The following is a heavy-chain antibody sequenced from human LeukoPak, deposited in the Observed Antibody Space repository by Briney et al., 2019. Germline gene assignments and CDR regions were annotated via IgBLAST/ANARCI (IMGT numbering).Heavy chain of an antibody. J-gene: IGHJ4*02. CDR1: GFTFSGCW. Sequence: GGSLRLSCAASGFTFSGCWMTWVRQAPGKGLEGVANIKEDGSEKYYVDSVKGRFTISRDNAKMSLYLQLNSLRAEDTAIYYCARDYKTGDATMFDFWGQGALVTVSS. D-gene: IGHD1-26*01. CDR3: ARDYKTGDATMFDF. CDR2: IKEDGSEK. V-gene: IGHV3-7*05.